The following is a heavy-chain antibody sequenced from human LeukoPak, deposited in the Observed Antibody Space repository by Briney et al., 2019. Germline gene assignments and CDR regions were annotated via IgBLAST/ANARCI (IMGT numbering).Heavy chain of an antibody. CDR1: GGPISSYS. CDR2: IYYSGST. D-gene: IGHD3-10*01. Sequence: PSETLSLTCTVSGGPISSYSWSWIRQPPREGLEWIGYIYYSGSTNYNPSLKSRVTISVDTSKNQFSLKLSSVTAADTAVYYCARVEWFGELSPFDIWGQGTMVTVSS. CDR3: ARVEWFGELSPFDI. J-gene: IGHJ3*02. V-gene: IGHV4-59*01.